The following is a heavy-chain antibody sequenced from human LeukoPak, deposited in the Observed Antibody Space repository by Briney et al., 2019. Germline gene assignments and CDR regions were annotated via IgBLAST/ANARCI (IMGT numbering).Heavy chain of an antibody. V-gene: IGHV5-51*01. Sequence: RGESLKISCKGSGYSFTSYWIGWVRQMPGKGLEWMGIIYPGDSDTRYSPSFQGQVTISADKSISTAYLQWSSLKASDTAMYYCARLNSGYYYDSSGYYDAFDIWGQGTMVTVSS. CDR1: GYSFTSYW. CDR2: IYPGDSDT. J-gene: IGHJ3*02. D-gene: IGHD3-22*01. CDR3: ARLNSGYYYDSSGYYDAFDI.